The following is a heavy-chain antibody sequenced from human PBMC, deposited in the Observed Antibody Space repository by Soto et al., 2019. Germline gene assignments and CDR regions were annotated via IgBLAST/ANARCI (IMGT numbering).Heavy chain of an antibody. Sequence: PGGSLRLSCAASGFTFSSYDMHWVRQATGKGLEWVSAIGTAGDTYYPGSVKGRFTISRENAKNSLYLQMNSLRAGDTAVYYCARARRYCSGGSCYSISYYYYYYYMDVWGKGTTVTVSS. D-gene: IGHD2-15*01. V-gene: IGHV3-13*01. CDR3: ARARRYCSGGSCYSISYYYYYYYMDV. CDR2: IGTAGDT. CDR1: GFTFSSYD. J-gene: IGHJ6*03.